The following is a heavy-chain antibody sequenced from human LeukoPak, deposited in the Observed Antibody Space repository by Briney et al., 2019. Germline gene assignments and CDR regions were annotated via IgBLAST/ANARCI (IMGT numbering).Heavy chain of an antibody. CDR2: IMPLFGTA. J-gene: IGHJ5*02. V-gene: IGHV1-69*05. CDR3: ARDVHGDYGSGWFDP. Sequence: GSSVKVSCKTSGGTFNNSAIGWVRQAPGQGLEWLGGIMPLFGTAGYAQKFQGRVTITKDESTRTVYLELTSLTSDDTAVYYCARDVHGDYGSGWFDPWGQGTLVSVSS. CDR1: GGTFNNSA. D-gene: IGHD4-17*01.